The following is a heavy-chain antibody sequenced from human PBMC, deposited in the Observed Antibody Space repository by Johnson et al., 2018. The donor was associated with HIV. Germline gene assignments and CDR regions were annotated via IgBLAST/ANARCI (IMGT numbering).Heavy chain of an antibody. V-gene: IGHV3-11*04. D-gene: IGHD6-13*01. Sequence: QVQLVESGGGVVQPGRSLRLSCAASGFTFSDYYMSWIRQAPGKGLEWVSYISSSGSTIYYADSVKGRFTISRDNAKNSLYLQMTSLRAEDTAVYYCAKDGGARGSSWYEGVFDIWGQGTMVTVSS. CDR1: GFTFSDYY. CDR2: ISSSGSTI. CDR3: AKDGGARGSSWYEGVFDI. J-gene: IGHJ3*02.